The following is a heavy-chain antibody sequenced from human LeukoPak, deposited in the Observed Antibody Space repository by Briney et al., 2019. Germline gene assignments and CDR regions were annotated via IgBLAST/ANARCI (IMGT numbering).Heavy chain of an antibody. J-gene: IGHJ3*02. V-gene: IGHV4-59*12. CDR3: ARYYDFWSGPGDAFDI. D-gene: IGHD3-3*01. CDR1: GGSISSYY. Sequence: SETLSLTCTVSGGSISSYYWSWIRQPPGKGLEWIGYIYYSGSTNYNPSLKSRVTMSVDTSKNQFSLKLSSVTAADTAVYYCARYYDFWSGPGDAFDIWGQGTMVTVSS. CDR2: IYYSGST.